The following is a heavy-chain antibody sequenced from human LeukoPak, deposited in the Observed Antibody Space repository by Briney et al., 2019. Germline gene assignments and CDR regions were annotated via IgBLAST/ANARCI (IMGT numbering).Heavy chain of an antibody. D-gene: IGHD2-15*01. CDR2: IYYSGST. CDR1: GGSISSYY. V-gene: IGHV4-59*08. Sequence: SETLSLTCTVSGGSISSYYWSWIRQPPGKGLEWIGYIYYSGSTNYNPSLKSRVTISVDTSKNQFSLKLSSVTAADTAVYYCARFGTVVAIDCWGQGTTVTVSS. J-gene: IGHJ4*02. CDR3: ARFGTVVAIDC.